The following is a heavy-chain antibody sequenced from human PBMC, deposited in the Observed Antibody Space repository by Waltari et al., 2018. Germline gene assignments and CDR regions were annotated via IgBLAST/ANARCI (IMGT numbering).Heavy chain of an antibody. D-gene: IGHD6-13*01. J-gene: IGHJ4*02. CDR3: TGGAVTGTVF. CDR2: IRSKPNNYEA. Sequence: EVQVVESGGGLVQPGGSLKLSCATSDFTFSGSTIHWVRHTSGKGLEWIGRIRSKPNNYEATYPASVPGRLTISRDDSENTAYLQMSRLMTEDAAVYYCTGGAVTGTVFWGQGTLVTVSP. V-gene: IGHV3-73*01. CDR1: DFTFSGST.